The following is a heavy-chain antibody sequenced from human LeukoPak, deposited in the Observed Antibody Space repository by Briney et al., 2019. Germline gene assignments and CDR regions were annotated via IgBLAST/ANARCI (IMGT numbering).Heavy chain of an antibody. CDR3: ARGVAWREYYCMDV. Sequence: ASVKVSCKASGYTFTGYYMHWVRQAPGQGLEWMGWINPNSGGTNYAQKFQGRVTMTRDTSISTAYMELSRLRSDDTAVYYCARGVAWREYYCMDVWGQGTTVTVSS. CDR2: INPNSGGT. V-gene: IGHV1-2*02. CDR1: GYTFTGYY. J-gene: IGHJ6*02. D-gene: IGHD2-15*01.